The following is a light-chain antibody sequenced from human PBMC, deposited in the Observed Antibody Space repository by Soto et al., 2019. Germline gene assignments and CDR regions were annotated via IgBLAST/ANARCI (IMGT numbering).Light chain of an antibody. V-gene: IGKV3-15*01. J-gene: IGKJ5*01. CDR3: QQYNNWPPIT. CDR1: QSVSIY. CDR2: DAS. Sequence: EIVLTQSPATLSLFPGERATLSCMASQSVSIYLAWYQQKPGQAPRLLIYDASTRATGIPARFSGSGSGTEFTLTISSLQSEDFAVYYCQQYNNWPPITFGQGTRLEI.